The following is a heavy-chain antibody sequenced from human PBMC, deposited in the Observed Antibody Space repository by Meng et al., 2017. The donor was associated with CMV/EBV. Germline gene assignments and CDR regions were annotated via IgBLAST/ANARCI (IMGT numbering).Heavy chain of an antibody. J-gene: IGHJ4*02. CDR3: AKAWRRSSSNSALDY. CDR1: GFTFDDYT. CDR2: ISWDGGST. D-gene: IGHD6-6*01. V-gene: IGHV3-43*01. Sequence: GGSLRLSCAASGFTFDDYTMHWVRQAPGKGLEWVSLISWDGGSTYYADSVKGRFTISRDNSKNSLYLQMNSLRTEDTALYYCAKAWRRSSSNSALDYWGQGTLV.